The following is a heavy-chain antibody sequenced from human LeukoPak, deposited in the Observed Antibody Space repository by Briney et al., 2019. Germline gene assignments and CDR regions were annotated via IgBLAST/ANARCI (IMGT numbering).Heavy chain of an antibody. Sequence: GGSLRLSCAASGFTFSSYGMHWVRQAPGKGLEWAAVIWYDGSNKYYADSVKGRFTISRDNSKNTLYLQMNSLRAEDTAVYYCAKQAAMAKGGYYYYYMDVWGKGTTVTVSS. D-gene: IGHD5-18*01. J-gene: IGHJ6*03. CDR3: AKQAAMAKGGYYYYYMDV. V-gene: IGHV3-33*06. CDR1: GFTFSSYG. CDR2: IWYDGSNK.